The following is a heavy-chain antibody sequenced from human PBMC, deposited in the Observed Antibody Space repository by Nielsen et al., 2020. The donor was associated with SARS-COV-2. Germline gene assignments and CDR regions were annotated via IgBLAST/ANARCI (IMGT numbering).Heavy chain of an antibody. CDR3: VRAEGPNWSNLDY. J-gene: IGHJ4*02. CDR2: ISYDGSNK. Sequence: GESLKISCAASGFTFSSYAMHWVRQAPGKGLEWVAVISYDGSNKYYADSVKGRFTISRDNAKNSLYLEMNSLRAEDTAVYYCVRAEGPNWSNLDYWGQGILVTVSS. D-gene: IGHD1-20*01. V-gene: IGHV3-30*04. CDR1: GFTFSSYA.